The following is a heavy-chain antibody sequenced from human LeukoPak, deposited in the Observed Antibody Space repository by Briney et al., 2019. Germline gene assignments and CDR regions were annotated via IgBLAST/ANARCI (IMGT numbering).Heavy chain of an antibody. V-gene: IGHV4-61*08. CDR1: GGSISSCGYY. CDR2: IYYTGST. CDR3: ARQNPLSYYDFWSGYPRAHWFDP. Sequence: SETLSLTCAVSGGSISSCGYYWSWIRQPPGKGLEWIGYIYYTGSTNYNPSLKSRVTISVDTSKNQFSLKLSSVTAADTAVYYCARQNPLSYYDFWSGYPRAHWFDPWGQGTLVTVSS. J-gene: IGHJ5*02. D-gene: IGHD3-3*01.